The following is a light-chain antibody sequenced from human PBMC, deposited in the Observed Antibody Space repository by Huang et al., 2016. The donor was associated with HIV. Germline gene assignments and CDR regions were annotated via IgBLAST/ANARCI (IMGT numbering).Light chain of an antibody. CDR2: MGS. Sequence: DIVMTQSPLSLPVTPGEPASISCRSSQSLLHYNGYNYLDWYVQKPGQSPRLLIYMGSSRASGVPDRFSGSGSGTDFTLKISRVEAEDVGIYYCMQSLQTVFTFGPGTRVDIK. CDR3: MQSLQTVFT. CDR1: QSLLHYNGYNY. V-gene: IGKV2-28*01. J-gene: IGKJ3*01.